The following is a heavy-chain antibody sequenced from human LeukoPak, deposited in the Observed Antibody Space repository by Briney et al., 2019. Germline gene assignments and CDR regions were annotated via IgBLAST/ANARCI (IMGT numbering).Heavy chain of an antibody. CDR3: ARDGSSGWQSDY. D-gene: IGHD6-19*01. CDR1: GFTFDRFG. J-gene: IGHJ4*02. Sequence: GGSLRLSCAASGFTFDRFGMSWVRQAPGKGLEWVSGISWNGDSTDYADSVKGRFIISRDDAKNSLYLQMNSLRAEDTAFYYCARDGSSGWQSDYWGQGTLVTVSS. V-gene: IGHV3-20*04. CDR2: ISWNGDST.